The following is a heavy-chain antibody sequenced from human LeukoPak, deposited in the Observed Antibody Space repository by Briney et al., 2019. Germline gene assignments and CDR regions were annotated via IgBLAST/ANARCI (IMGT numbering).Heavy chain of an antibody. V-gene: IGHV3-43*02. D-gene: IGHD1-1*01. J-gene: IGHJ3*02. CDR1: GFTFSSYA. CDR2: IRGDGGRT. CDR3: VKGYSTTTWYKDGFDI. Sequence: PGGSLRLSCAASGFTFSSYAMSWVRQAPGKGLEWVSLIRGDGGRTDYADSVKGRFTISRDNSKNSLYLQMNSLRAEDTAVYYCVKGYSTTTWYKDGFDIWGQGTMVTVSS.